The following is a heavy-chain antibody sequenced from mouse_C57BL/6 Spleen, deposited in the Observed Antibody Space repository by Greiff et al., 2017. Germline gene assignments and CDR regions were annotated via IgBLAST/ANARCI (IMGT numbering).Heavy chain of an antibody. D-gene: IGHD1-1*01. CDR2: LYIGNGYT. J-gene: IGHJ2*01. CDR1: GFTFTSYG. Sequence: VHVKQSGAELVRPGSSVKMSCKTSGFTFTSYGINWVKQRPGQGLEWIGYLYIGNGYTEYNEKFKGKATLTSDTSSSTAYMQLSSLTAEDSAIYFCARCYYGSSFDYWGQGTTLTVSS. CDR3: ARCYYGSSFDY. V-gene: IGHV1-58*01.